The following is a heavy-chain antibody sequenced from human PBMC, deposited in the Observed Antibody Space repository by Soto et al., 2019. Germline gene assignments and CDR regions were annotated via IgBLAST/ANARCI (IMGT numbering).Heavy chain of an antibody. CDR2: ISHHGTNT. Sequence: GGSLRLSCAASGFTFSSHGIHWVRQAPGKGLEWVAIISHHGTNTDYADSVKGRFTISRDNSKNTLYLQMNSLRAEDTAVYYCAKETMYYDILTGYYSPLRYWGQGTLVTVSS. V-gene: IGHV3-30*04. CDR1: GFTFSSHG. D-gene: IGHD3-9*01. J-gene: IGHJ1*01. CDR3: AKETMYYDILTGYYSPLRY.